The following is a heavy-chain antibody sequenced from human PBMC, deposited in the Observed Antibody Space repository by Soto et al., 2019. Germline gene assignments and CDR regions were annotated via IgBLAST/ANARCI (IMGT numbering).Heavy chain of an antibody. CDR3: ARDLRGRRSGRFDP. D-gene: IGHD3-10*01. J-gene: IGHJ5*02. V-gene: IGHV4-31*03. Sequence: QVQLQESGPGLVKPSQTLSLTCTVSGDSITSGGYYWTWIRQHPGKGLEWIGYIYYSGVTYYNPFLKSRVTISVDTSKNPFSLKLSSVTAADTAMYYCARDLRGRRSGRFDPWGQGTLVTVSS. CDR2: IYYSGVT. CDR1: GDSITSGGYY.